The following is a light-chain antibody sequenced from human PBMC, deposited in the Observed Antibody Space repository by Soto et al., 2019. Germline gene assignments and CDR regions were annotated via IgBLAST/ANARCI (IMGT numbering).Light chain of an antibody. CDR1: QSFSGNY. V-gene: IGKV3-20*01. Sequence: VLAQSAGTLTLSPGESVTLSCRASQSFSGNYLTWYQHEPGQAARLLIYGSSHRATGIPDRFSGSGSGTDFSLTITRLEPEDFAVYYCQQYGDSLSITFGQGTRLAI. CDR2: GSS. CDR3: QQYGDSLSIT. J-gene: IGKJ5*01.